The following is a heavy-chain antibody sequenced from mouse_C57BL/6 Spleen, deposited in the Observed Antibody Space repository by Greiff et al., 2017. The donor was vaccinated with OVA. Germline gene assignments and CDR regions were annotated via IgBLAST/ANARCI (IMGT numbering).Heavy chain of an antibody. CDR2: ISDGGSYT. CDR1: GFTFSSYA. CDR3: ARDQALYGSSSYAMDY. J-gene: IGHJ4*01. D-gene: IGHD1-1*01. Sequence: EVKLVESGGGLVKPGGSLKLSCAASGFTFSSYAMSWVRQTPEKRLEWVATISDGGSYTYYPDNVKGRFTISRDNAKNNLYLQMSHLKSEDTAMYYCARDQALYGSSSYAMDYWGQGTSVTVSS. V-gene: IGHV5-4*01.